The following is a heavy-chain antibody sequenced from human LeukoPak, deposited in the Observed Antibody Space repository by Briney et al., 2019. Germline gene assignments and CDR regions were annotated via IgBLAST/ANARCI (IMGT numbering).Heavy chain of an antibody. Sequence: GESLKISCKGSGYIFTSYWIGWARQMPGKGLEWMGIIYPADSDTRYSPSFQGQVTISADKSISTACLQWSSLKASDSAMYYCARQGHLGYFDYWGQGTLVTVSS. CDR3: ARQGHLGYFDY. J-gene: IGHJ4*02. CDR1: GYIFTSYW. CDR2: IYPADSDT. D-gene: IGHD7-27*01. V-gene: IGHV5-51*01.